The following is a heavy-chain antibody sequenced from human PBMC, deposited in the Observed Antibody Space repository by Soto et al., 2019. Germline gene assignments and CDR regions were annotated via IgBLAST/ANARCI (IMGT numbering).Heavy chain of an antibody. CDR2: IKHDGSEK. CDR3: ARVSMTTWDY. Sequence: PGGSLRLSCAASGFTFSSYGMHWVRQAPGKGLEWVAIIKHDGSEKYYVDSVKGRFTISRDNAKNTLYLQLNSLRAEDTAVYYCARVSMTTWDYWGQGTLVTVSS. CDR1: GFTFSSYG. D-gene: IGHD3-16*01. J-gene: IGHJ4*02. V-gene: IGHV3-7*01.